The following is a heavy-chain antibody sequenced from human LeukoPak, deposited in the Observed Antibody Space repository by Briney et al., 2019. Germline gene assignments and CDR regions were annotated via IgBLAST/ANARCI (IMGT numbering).Heavy chain of an antibody. D-gene: IGHD3-10*01. Sequence: SETLSLTCAVSGYSISSGYYWGWIRPPPGKGLEWIGRIYHSGSTYYNPSLKSRVTISVDTSKNQFSLKLSSVTAADTAVYYCARRSLYYYGSGSYSDYWGQGTLVTVSS. CDR2: IYHSGST. V-gene: IGHV4-38-2*01. CDR1: GYSISSGYY. CDR3: ARRSLYYYGSGSYSDY. J-gene: IGHJ4*02.